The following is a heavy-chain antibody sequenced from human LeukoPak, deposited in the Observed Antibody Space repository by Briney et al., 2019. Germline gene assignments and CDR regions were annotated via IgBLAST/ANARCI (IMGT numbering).Heavy chain of an antibody. Sequence: PGGSLRLSCAASGFTFSSYGMSWVRQAPGKGLEWVSAISGSGGSTYYADSVKGRFTISRDNAKNTLYLQMNSLRAEDTAVYYCARDYTTLRGYWYFDLWGRGTLVTVSS. V-gene: IGHV3-23*01. J-gene: IGHJ2*01. CDR2: ISGSGGST. CDR3: ARDYTTLRGYWYFDL. CDR1: GFTFSSYG. D-gene: IGHD1-1*01.